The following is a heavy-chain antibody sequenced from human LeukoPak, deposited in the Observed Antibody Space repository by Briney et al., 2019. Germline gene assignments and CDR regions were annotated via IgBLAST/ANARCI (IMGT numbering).Heavy chain of an antibody. D-gene: IGHD1-1*01. V-gene: IGHV4-34*01. CDR2: INHSGST. J-gene: IGHJ3*02. Sequence: PSETLSLTCAVYGGSFSGYYWRGIRQPPGKGLEWIGEINHSGSTNYNPSLKSRVTISVDTSKNQFSLKLSSVTAADTAVYYCARGTTPDAFDIWGQGTMVTVSS. CDR3: ARGTTPDAFDI. CDR1: GGSFSGYY.